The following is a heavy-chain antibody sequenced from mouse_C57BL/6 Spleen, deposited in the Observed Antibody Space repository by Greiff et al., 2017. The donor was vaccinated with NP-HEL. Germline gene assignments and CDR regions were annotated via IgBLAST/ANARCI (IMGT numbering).Heavy chain of an antibody. CDR2: IYPGDGDT. J-gene: IGHJ4*01. CDR3: ARRTTDDYYAMDY. Sequence: VQLQQSGPELVKPGASVKISCKASGYAFSSSWMNWVKQRPGKGLEWIGRIYPGDGDTNYNGKFKGKATLTADKSSSTAYMQLSSLTSEDSAVYFCARRTTDDYYAMDYWGQGTSVTVSS. CDR1: GYAFSSSW. D-gene: IGHD1-1*01. V-gene: IGHV1-82*01.